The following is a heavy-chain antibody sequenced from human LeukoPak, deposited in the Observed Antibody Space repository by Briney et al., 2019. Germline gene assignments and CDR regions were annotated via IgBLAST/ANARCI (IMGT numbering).Heavy chain of an antibody. D-gene: IGHD3-10*01. J-gene: IGHJ4*02. V-gene: IGHV3-7*02. CDR2: LNQDGSER. Sequence: GGALRLSCVASGFTFSSYWRSWVGQTPGKGLEWVAHLNQDGSERYYVDSVKGRFTISRENVKNSLYLQMNSLRAEDTAVYYCAKCGTGSNFDYWGQGMLVTVSS. CDR3: AKCGTGSNFDY. CDR1: GFTFSSYW.